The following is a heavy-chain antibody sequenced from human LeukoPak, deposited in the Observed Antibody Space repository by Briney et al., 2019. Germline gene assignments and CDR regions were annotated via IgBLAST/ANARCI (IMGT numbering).Heavy chain of an antibody. D-gene: IGHD3-10*01. CDR2: INPNSGGT. V-gene: IGHV1-2*02. Sequence: RASVKVSCKASGYTFTGYYMQWVRQAPGQGLEWMGWINPNSGGTNYAQKFQGRVTMTRDTSISTAHMELSRLRSDDTAVYYCAKYYYGSGSYPTWGQGTLVTVSS. J-gene: IGHJ4*02. CDR3: AKYYYGSGSYPT. CDR1: GYTFTGYY.